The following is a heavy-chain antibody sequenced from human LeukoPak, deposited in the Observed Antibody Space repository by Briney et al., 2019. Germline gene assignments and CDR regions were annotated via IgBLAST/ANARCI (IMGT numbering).Heavy chain of an antibody. Sequence: PSETLSLTSTVSGGSISSGGYYWSWIRQHPGKGLEWIGYIYYSGSTYYNPSLKSRVTISVDTSKNQFSLKLSSVTAADTAVYYCARRVVPAAINWFDPWGQGTLVTVSS. CDR3: ARRVVPAAINWFDP. D-gene: IGHD2-2*01. J-gene: IGHJ5*02. CDR2: IYYSGST. CDR1: GGSISSGGYY. V-gene: IGHV4-31*03.